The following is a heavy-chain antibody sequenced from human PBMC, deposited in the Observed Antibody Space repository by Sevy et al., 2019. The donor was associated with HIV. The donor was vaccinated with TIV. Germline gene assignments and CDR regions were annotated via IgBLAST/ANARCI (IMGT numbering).Heavy chain of an antibody. CDR2: ISAYNGNT. D-gene: IGHD6-19*01. CDR1: GYTFTSYG. Sequence: APVKVSCKASGYTFTSYGISWVRQAPGQGLEWMGWISAYNGNTNYAQKLQGRVTMTTDTSTSTAYMELRSLRSDDTAVYYCARESSGWYGLGNWFDPWGQGTLVTVSS. J-gene: IGHJ5*02. V-gene: IGHV1-18*01. CDR3: ARESSGWYGLGNWFDP.